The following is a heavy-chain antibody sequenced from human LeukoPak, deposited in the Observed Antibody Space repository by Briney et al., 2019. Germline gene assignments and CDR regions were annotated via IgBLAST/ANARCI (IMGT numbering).Heavy chain of an antibody. J-gene: IGHJ4*02. Sequence: PSETLSLTCTVSGGSISSYSYYWGWIRQPPGKGLEWIGSIYYSGSTYYNPSLKSRVTISVDTSKNQFSLKLSSVTAADTAVYYCARRPPLYYYGSGSFDYWGQGTLVTVSS. CDR1: GGSISSYSYY. CDR3: ARRPPLYYYGSGSFDY. CDR2: IYYSGST. D-gene: IGHD3-10*01. V-gene: IGHV4-39*01.